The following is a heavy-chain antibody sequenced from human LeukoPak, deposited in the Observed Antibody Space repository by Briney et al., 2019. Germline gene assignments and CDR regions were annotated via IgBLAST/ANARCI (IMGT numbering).Heavy chain of an antibody. Sequence: GGSLRLSCVASGFTFSKAWMSWVRQAPGKGLEWVGRIKSKTDGGTTDYAAPVKGGLTISRGDSKNTLYLQINSLKTEDTAVYYCTTGFYFIDVWGKGTTVTVSS. CDR1: GFTFSKAW. V-gene: IGHV3-15*01. CDR2: IKSKTDGGTT. J-gene: IGHJ6*03. CDR3: TTGFYFIDV.